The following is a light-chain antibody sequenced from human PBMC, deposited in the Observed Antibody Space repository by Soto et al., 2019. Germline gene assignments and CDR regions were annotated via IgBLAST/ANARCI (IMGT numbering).Light chain of an antibody. Sequence: QSALTQPASVSGSPGQSITISCTGTSSDVGGYNYVSWYHHHPGKAPKLMIYDVSVRPSGVSNRFSGSKSGNTASLTISGLQDEDEAAYYCSSYSSGSTLYVFGTGTKVTVL. CDR3: SSYSSGSTLYV. CDR2: DVS. V-gene: IGLV2-14*03. J-gene: IGLJ1*01. CDR1: SSDVGGYNY.